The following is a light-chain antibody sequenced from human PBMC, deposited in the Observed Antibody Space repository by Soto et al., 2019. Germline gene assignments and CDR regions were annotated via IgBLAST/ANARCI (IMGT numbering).Light chain of an antibody. CDR2: EVS. V-gene: IGLV2-8*01. J-gene: IGLJ2*01. Sequence: QSSLTQPRSASGSPGQSVTISCTGTSSDVGGYNYVSWYQQHPGKAPKLMISEVSKRPSGVPDRFSGSKSGNTASLTVSGLQAEDEADYYCRSFAGNNNLVFGAGTKLTVL. CDR3: RSFAGNNNLV. CDR1: SSDVGGYNY.